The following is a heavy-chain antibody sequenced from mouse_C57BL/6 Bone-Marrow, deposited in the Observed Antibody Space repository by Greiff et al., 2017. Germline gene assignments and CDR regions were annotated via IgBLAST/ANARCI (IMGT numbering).Heavy chain of an antibody. CDR3: AGEDSSGCLYYAMDY. V-gene: IGHV1-55*01. Sequence: VQLLQSGAGFVKPGASVKMSCKASGYTFTSYWITWVKQSPGQGLEWIGDINAGSGSTYYNEKVKSKVTLTGDTSSSTDYMQLSSLTSEDSAVYYCAGEDSSGCLYYAMDYWGQGTSVTVSS. D-gene: IGHD3-2*02. J-gene: IGHJ4*01. CDR2: INAGSGST. CDR1: GYTFTSYW.